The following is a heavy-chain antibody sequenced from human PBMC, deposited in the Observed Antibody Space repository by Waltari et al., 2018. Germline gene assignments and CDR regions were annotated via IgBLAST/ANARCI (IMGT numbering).Heavy chain of an antibody. CDR3: TRDLYGSGGDWFDP. J-gene: IGHJ5*02. Sequence: EVRLAESGGGLVKPGGSLRLACTASGFDFSDYDINWVRQAPGTGLEWVSSIGGTHSNIFYADSVKGRFTVSRDNAKNSLYLQMDNLRAEDSGLYFCTRDLYGSGGDWFDPWGQGTLVTVSS. CDR1: GFDFSDYD. V-gene: IGHV3-21*03. D-gene: IGHD3-10*01. CDR2: IGGTHSNI.